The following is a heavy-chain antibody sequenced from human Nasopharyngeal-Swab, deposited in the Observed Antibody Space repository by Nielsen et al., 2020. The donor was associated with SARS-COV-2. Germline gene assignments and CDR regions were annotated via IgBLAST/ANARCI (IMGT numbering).Heavy chain of an antibody. V-gene: IGHV3-7*03. J-gene: IGHJ4*02. D-gene: IGHD4/OR15-4a*01. CDR1: GLTFSSDW. Sequence: GGSLRLSCAASGLTFSSDWMSWVRQTPGKGLEWVANIKQDGSEKYYVDSMKGRFTTYRDNAKHSLYLQMNSLRAEYTAVYYCARHLTTHPFDYWGQGTLVTVSS. CDR3: ARHLTTHPFDY. CDR2: IKQDGSEK.